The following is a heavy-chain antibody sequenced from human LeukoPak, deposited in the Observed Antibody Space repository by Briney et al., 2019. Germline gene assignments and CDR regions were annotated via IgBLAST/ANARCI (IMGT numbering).Heavy chain of an antibody. D-gene: IGHD5-12*01. V-gene: IGHV1-18*01. CDR3: ARDRLSPPPLLRSGYEHEPYEGWFDP. CDR2: ISAYNGNT. J-gene: IGHJ5*02. CDR1: GYTFTSYG. Sequence: ASVKVSCKASGYTFTSYGISWVRQAPGQGLEWMGWISAYNGNTNYAQKLQGRVTMTTDTSTSTAYMELRRLRSDDTAVYYCARDRLSPPPLLRSGYEHEPYEGWFDPWGQGTLVTVSS.